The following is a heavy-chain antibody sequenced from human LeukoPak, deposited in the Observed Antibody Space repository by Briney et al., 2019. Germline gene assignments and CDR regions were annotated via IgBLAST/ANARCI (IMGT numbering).Heavy chain of an antibody. J-gene: IGHJ6*02. CDR3: AKWVVVPAASLYYYYGMDV. V-gene: IGHV3-30*18. Sequence: QPGRSLRLSCAASGFPFSSYGMHWVRQAPGKGLEWVAVLSYDGSNEYYADSVKGRFTISRDNSKNTLYLQMNSLRAEDTAVYYCAKWVVVPAASLYYYYGMDVWGQGTTVTVSS. D-gene: IGHD2-2*01. CDR1: GFPFSSYG. CDR2: LSYDGSNE.